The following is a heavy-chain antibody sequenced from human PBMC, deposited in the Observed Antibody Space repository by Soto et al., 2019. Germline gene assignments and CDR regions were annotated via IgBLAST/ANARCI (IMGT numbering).Heavy chain of an antibody. CDR3: ARDTQDYGGPGGWFDP. CDR2: INPSGGST. CDR1: GYTFTSYY. Sequence: GASVKVSCKASGYTFTSYYMHWVRQAPGQGLEWMGIINPSGGSTSYAQKFQGRVTMTRDTSTSTVYMELSSLRSEDTAVYYCARDTQDYGGPGGWFDPWGQGTLVTVSS. D-gene: IGHD4-17*01. J-gene: IGHJ5*02. V-gene: IGHV1-46*01.